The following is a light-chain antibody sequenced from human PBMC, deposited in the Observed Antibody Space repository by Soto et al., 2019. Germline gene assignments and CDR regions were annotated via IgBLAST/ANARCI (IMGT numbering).Light chain of an antibody. V-gene: IGLV1-51*02. CDR1: SSNIGNNY. CDR2: ENN. CDR3: GTWDSSLSAGRV. J-gene: IGLJ2*01. Sequence: QSVLTQPPSVSAAPGQKVTISCSGSSSNIGNNYVSWYQQLPGTAPKLLIYENNKRPSGIPDRFSGSKSGTSATLGITGLQTGDEADHYCGTWDSSLSAGRVFGGGTKLTVL.